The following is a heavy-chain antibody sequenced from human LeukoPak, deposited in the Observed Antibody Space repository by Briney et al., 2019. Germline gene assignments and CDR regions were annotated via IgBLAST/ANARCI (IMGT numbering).Heavy chain of an antibody. CDR3: AKPRDSGGSWGYDY. V-gene: IGHV3-23*01. CDR2: ISGSGGST. CDR1: GFTFSSYA. Sequence: PGGSLRLSCAASGFTFSSYAMSWVRQAPGKGLEWVSGISGSGGSTDYADSVKGRFTISRDNSKNTLYLQMNSLRAEASAVYYCAKPRDSGGSWGYDYWGQGTLVTVSS. J-gene: IGHJ4*02. D-gene: IGHD2-15*01.